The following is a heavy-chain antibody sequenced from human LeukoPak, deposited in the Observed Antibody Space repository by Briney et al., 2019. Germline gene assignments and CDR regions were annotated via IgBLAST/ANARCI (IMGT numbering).Heavy chain of an antibody. J-gene: IGHJ3*02. CDR1: GYTFTSYD. CDR3: VVAYYYDSSGYYYASRLDAFDI. D-gene: IGHD3-22*01. V-gene: IGHV1-8*03. Sequence: ASVKVSCKASGYTFTSYDINWVRQATGQGLEWMGWMNPNSGNTGYAQKFQGRVTITRNTSISTAYMELSSLRSEDTAVYYCVVAYYYDSSGYYYASRLDAFDIWGQGTMVTVSS. CDR2: MNPNSGNT.